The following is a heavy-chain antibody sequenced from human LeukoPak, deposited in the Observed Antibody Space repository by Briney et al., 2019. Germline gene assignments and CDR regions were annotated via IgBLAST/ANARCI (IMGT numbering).Heavy chain of an antibody. CDR2: ISSYNGDA. D-gene: IGHD6-13*01. V-gene: IGHV1-18*01. J-gene: IGHJ4*02. Sequence: ASVKVSRKASGYTFTTYGFSWVRQAPGQGLEWMGWISSYNGDADYAQKLQGRVTMTTDTSTGTTYMELRSLRSDDTAVYYCARQGALVKGIDYWGQGTLVTVSS. CDR1: GYTFTTYG. CDR3: ARQGALVKGIDY.